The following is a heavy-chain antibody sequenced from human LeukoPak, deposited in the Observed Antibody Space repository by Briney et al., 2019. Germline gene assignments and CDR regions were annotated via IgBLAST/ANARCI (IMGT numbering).Heavy chain of an antibody. V-gene: IGHV3-23*01. J-gene: IGHJ4*02. CDR3: AKDGEVVSPNYFDY. CDR1: GFTFSSYA. D-gene: IGHD3-10*01. Sequence: LSGGSLRLSCAASGFTFSSYAMSWVRQAPGKGLEWVSAISGSGGSTYYADSVKGRFTNSRDNSKNTLYLQMNSLRAEDTAVYYCAKDGEVVSPNYFDYWGQGTLVTVSS. CDR2: ISGSGGST.